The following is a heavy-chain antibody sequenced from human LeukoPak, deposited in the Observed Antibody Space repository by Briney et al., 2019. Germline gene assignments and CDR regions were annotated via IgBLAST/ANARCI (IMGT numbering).Heavy chain of an antibody. Sequence: GESLKISCKGSGYRFASYWIGWVRQMPGKGLEWMGIIYPGDSDTRYSPSFQGQVTISADKSISTAYLQWSSLKASDTAMYYCARHRFYCSSTSCYIGLEYWGQGTLVTVSS. CDR3: ARHRFYCSSTSCYIGLEY. J-gene: IGHJ4*02. V-gene: IGHV5-51*01. CDR1: GYRFASYW. CDR2: IYPGDSDT. D-gene: IGHD2-2*02.